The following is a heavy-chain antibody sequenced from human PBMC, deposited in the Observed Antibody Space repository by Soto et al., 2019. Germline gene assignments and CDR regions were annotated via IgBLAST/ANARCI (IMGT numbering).Heavy chain of an antibody. J-gene: IGHJ4*02. V-gene: IGHV4-39*01. CDR2: IYYSGST. D-gene: IGHD3-3*01. CDR1: GGSISSSSYY. CDR3: ARHSVVDFWSGKVDY. Sequence: SETLSLTCTVSGGSISSSSYYWGWIRQPPGKGLEWIGSIYYSGSTYYKQSLKSRVTISVDTSKNQFSLKLSSVTAADTAFYYCARHSVVDFWSGKVDYWGQGTLVTVSS.